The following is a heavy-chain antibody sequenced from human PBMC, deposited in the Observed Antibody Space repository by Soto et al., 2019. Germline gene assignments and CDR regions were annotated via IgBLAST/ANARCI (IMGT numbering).Heavy chain of an antibody. Sequence: SETLSLTCTVSGGSVSGASYYWSWIRQPPGKGLEWIGNINHSGATNYNPSLKTRATISVDTSKKQFSLKLRSVTSADTAVYFCARGLDFYGSGSPDLNGYWGQGTLVTVSS. CDR3: ARGLDFYGSGSPDLNGY. CDR2: INHSGAT. J-gene: IGHJ4*02. D-gene: IGHD3-10*01. CDR1: GGSVSGASYY. V-gene: IGHV4-61*01.